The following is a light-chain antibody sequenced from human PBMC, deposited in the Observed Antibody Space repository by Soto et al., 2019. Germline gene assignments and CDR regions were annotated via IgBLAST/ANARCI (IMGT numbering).Light chain of an antibody. CDR2: DAS. CDR1: QGISSY. CDR3: QQRSNWPPIT. J-gene: IGKJ5*01. Sequence: GDRVTITCRASQGISSYLGWYQQKPGKAPNLLIYDASTLHSGVPSRFSGGGSGTDFTLTINSLEPEDFAVYYCQQRSNWPPITFGQGTRLEIK. V-gene: IGKV1-9*01.